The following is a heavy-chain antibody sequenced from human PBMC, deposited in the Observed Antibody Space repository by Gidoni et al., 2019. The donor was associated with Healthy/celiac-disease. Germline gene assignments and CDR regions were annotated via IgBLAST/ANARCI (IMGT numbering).Heavy chain of an antibody. CDR1: GGSFSGYY. D-gene: IGHD6-6*01. CDR3: ARCIAARRYFQH. V-gene: IGHV4-34*01. Sequence: QVQLQQWGAGLLKPSETLSLTCAVYGGSFSGYYWSWIRQPPGKGLEWIGEINHSGSTNYNPSLKSRVTISVDTSKNQFSLKLSSVTAADTAVYYCARCIAARRYFQHWGQGTLVTVSS. J-gene: IGHJ1*01. CDR2: INHSGST.